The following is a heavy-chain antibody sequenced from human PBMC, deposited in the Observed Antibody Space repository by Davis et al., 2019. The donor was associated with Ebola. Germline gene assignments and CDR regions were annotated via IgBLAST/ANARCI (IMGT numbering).Heavy chain of an antibody. CDR3: ARFEIATIEGDDAFDI. Sequence: MPSETLSLTCTVSGGSISGYHWNWIRQPPGKGLEWIGYVHYTGSTNYNPSLKSRVTISVDTSKNQFSLKLTSVTAADTAVYYCARFEIATIEGDDAFDIWGQGTMVTVSS. J-gene: IGHJ3*02. V-gene: IGHV4-59*08. CDR1: GGSISGYH. D-gene: IGHD5-24*01. CDR2: VHYTGST.